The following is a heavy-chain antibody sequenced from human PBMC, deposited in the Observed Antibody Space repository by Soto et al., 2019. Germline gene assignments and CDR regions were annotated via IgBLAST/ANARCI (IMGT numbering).Heavy chain of an antibody. CDR1: GFTFSSYW. D-gene: IGHD3-9*01. CDR2: IKQDGSEK. CDR3: ARDLELRYFDWLLPAYYYYGMDV. V-gene: IGHV3-7*01. Sequence: GGSLRLSCAASGFTFSSYWMSWVRQAPGKGLEWVANIKQDGSEKYYVDSVKGRFTISRDNAENSLYLQMNSLRAEDTAVYYCARDLELRYFDWLLPAYYYYGMDVWGQGTTVTVSS. J-gene: IGHJ6*02.